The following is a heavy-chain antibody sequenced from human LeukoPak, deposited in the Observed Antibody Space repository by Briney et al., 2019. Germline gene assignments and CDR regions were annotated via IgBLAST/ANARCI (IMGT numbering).Heavy chain of an antibody. CDR2: INPNSGGT. D-gene: IGHD3-22*01. J-gene: IGHJ4*02. Sequence: ASVKVSCKASGYTLTDYYMHWVRQAPGQGLEWMGRINPNSGGTNYAQKFQGRVTMARDTSISTVYMELSRLRSDDTAVYYCARVGYYESSGYYEYWGQGTLVTVSS. CDR3: ARVGYYESSGYYEY. CDR1: GYTLTDYY. V-gene: IGHV1-2*06.